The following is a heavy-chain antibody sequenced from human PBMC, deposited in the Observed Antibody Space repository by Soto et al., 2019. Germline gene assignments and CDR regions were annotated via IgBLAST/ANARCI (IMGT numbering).Heavy chain of an antibody. D-gene: IGHD3-3*01. CDR3: ARGGQDFWSGPFDY. Sequence: SETLSLTCTVSGGSISNYYCNWIRQPAGKGLEWIGRIDTSGSTNYNPSLKSRVAMSVDTSKQEFSLKLSSVTAADTALYYCARGGQDFWSGPFDYWGRGALVTVSS. CDR2: IDTSGST. V-gene: IGHV4-4*07. J-gene: IGHJ4*02. CDR1: GGSISNYY.